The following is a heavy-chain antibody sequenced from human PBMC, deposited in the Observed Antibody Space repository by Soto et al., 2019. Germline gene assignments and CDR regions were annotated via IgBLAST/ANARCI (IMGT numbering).Heavy chain of an antibody. J-gene: IGHJ6*02. Sequence: QVQLVQSGAEVKKPGASVKVSCKASGYTFTSYGISWVRQAPGQGLEWMGWISAYNGNTNYAQKPQGRVTMTTDTSTSTAYMELRSLRSDDTAVYYCARATLLGYCSGGSCYSDYYYGMDVWGQGTTVTVSS. V-gene: IGHV1-18*01. D-gene: IGHD2-15*01. CDR3: ARATLLGYCSGGSCYSDYYYGMDV. CDR1: GYTFTSYG. CDR2: ISAYNGNT.